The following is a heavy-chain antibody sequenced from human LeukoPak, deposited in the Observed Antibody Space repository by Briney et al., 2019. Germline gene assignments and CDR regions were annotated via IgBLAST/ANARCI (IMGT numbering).Heavy chain of an antibody. CDR1: GGSISSSNW. V-gene: IGHV4-4*02. J-gene: IGHJ4*02. Sequence: PSETLSLTCAVSGGSISSSNWWSWIRQPPGKGLEWIGEINHSGSTNYNPSLKSRVTISVDTSKNQFSLKLSSVTAADTAVYYCARQRWRVVSRYFDYWGQGTLVTVSS. CDR3: ARQRWRVVSRYFDY. D-gene: IGHD4-23*01. CDR2: INHSGST.